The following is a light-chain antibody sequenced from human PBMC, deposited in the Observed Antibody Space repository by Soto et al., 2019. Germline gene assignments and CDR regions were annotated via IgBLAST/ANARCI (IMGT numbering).Light chain of an antibody. V-gene: IGKV3-20*01. CDR2: GAS. J-gene: IGKJ1*01. CDR1: QSVSSSY. Sequence: EIVLTQSPGTLSLSPGERATLSCRASQSVSSSYLAWYQQKTGQAPRLLIYGASSRATGIPDRFSGSGSGTDFTLTISRLEREDCAVYYCQQYGSYPRTFGQGTKVEIK. CDR3: QQYGSYPRT.